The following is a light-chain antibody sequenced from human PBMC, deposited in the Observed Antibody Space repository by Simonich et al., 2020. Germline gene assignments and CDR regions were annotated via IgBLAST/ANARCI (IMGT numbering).Light chain of an antibody. CDR1: QRVSSN. V-gene: IGKV3-15*01. CDR3: QQYNNWPPWT. CDR2: GAS. J-gene: IGKJ1*01. Sequence: EIVMTQSPATLSVSPGESATLSCRASQRVSSNLAWYQQKPGQAPRLPIYGASTRATGIPARFSGGGSGTEFTLTISSMQSEDFAVYYCQQYNNWPPWTFGQGTKVEIK.